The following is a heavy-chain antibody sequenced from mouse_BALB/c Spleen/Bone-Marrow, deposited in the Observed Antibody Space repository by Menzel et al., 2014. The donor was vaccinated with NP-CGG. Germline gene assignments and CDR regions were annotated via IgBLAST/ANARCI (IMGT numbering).Heavy chain of an antibody. J-gene: IGHJ4*01. Sequence: DVMLVESGGGLVQPGGSMKLSCVASGFTFSNYWMNWVRQSPEKGLEWVAEIRLKSNNYATLYAESVKGRFTLSRDDSKSSVYLQINNLRSEDTGIYYCSRENSLLRLRAMDYWGQGTSVTVSS. V-gene: IGHV6-6*02. CDR3: SRENSLLRLRAMDY. CDR1: GFTFSNYW. D-gene: IGHD1-2*01. CDR2: IRLKSNNYAT.